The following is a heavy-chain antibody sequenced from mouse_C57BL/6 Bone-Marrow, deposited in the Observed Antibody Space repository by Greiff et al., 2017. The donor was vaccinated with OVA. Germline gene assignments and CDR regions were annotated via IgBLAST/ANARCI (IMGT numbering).Heavy chain of an antibody. D-gene: IGHD4-1*01. Sequence: EVQLVESGPGLVKPSQSLSLTCSVTGYSITSGYYWNWIRQFPGNKLEWMGYISYDGSNNYNPSLKNRISITRDTSKNQFFLKLNSVTTEDTATYYCARDAGTLYYYAMDYWGQGTSVTVSS. CDR1: GYSITSGYY. CDR3: ARDAGTLYYYAMDY. J-gene: IGHJ4*01. V-gene: IGHV3-6*01. CDR2: ISYDGSN.